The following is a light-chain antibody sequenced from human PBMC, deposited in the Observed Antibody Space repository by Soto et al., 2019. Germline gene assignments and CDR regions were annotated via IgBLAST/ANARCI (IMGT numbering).Light chain of an antibody. CDR3: SSYTNTGTSYV. Sequence: QSVLTQPASVSGSPGQSITISCTGSSSDVGGYNFVSWYQHHPGKAPTLILYEVTPRPSGVSSRVSGSKSGNTASLTICGLQADAEAEYYWSSYTNTGTSYVFGTGTKVTGL. J-gene: IGLJ1*01. CDR1: SSDVGGYNF. CDR2: EVT. V-gene: IGLV2-14*01.